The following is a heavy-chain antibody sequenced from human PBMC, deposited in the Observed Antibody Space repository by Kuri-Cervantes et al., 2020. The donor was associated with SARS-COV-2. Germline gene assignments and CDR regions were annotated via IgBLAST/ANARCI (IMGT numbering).Heavy chain of an antibody. CDR3: AREEYSGYSYYYYYGMDV. Sequence: SVKVSCKASGGTFSSYAISWVRQAPGQGLEWMGGIIPTLGIANYAQKFQGRVTITADKSTSTAYMELSSLRSEDTAVYYCAREEYSGYSYYYYYGMDVWGQGTTVTVSS. D-gene: IGHD5-12*01. J-gene: IGHJ6*02. CDR2: IIPTLGIA. CDR1: GGTFSSYA. V-gene: IGHV1-69*10.